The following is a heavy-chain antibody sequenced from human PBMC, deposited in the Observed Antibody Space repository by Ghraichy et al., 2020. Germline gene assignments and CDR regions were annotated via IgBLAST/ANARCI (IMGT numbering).Heavy chain of an antibody. CDR1: GFTFSDYY. Sequence: GGSLRLSCATSGFTFSDYYMSWIRQAPGKGLEWVSHISNSGSTINYADSVKGRFTISRDNAKNSLYLQMNSLRAEDTAVYYCGRGGCSSKSCPRDYNHYGMGVGAQGPTVPVSS. D-gene: IGHD2-2*01. CDR2: ISNSGSTI. V-gene: IGHV3-11*01. CDR3: GRGGCSSKSCPRDYNHYGMGV. J-gene: IGHJ6*02.